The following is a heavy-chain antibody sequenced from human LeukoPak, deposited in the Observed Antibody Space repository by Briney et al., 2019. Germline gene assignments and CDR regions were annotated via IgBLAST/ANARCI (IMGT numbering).Heavy chain of an antibody. J-gene: IGHJ3*02. CDR1: GYSFTLYW. V-gene: IGHV5-51*01. Sequence: GASLQISCKGSGYSFTLYWIGWVRLVPRKGREWRGINYPDDSETRYSPSFQGQVTISADTSSSTAYLQWSSLKASDTAMYFCARPARRMVRGILSAFDIWGQGTMVTVSS. D-gene: IGHD3-10*01. CDR3: ARPARRMVRGILSAFDI. CDR2: NYPDDSET.